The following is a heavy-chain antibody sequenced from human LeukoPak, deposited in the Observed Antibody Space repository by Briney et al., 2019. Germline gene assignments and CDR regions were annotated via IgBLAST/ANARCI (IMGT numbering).Heavy chain of an antibody. V-gene: IGHV3-33*01. CDR1: GFTFSSYG. CDR2: IWYDGSNK. D-gene: IGHD3-9*01. J-gene: IGHJ4*02. CDR3: ARGSTYYDILTGYYLGY. Sequence: GRSLRLSCAASGFTFSSYGMHWVRQAPGKGLELVAVIWYDGSNKYYVDSVKGRFTISRDNAKNSLYLQMNSLRAEDTAVYYCARGSTYYDILTGYYLGYWGQGTLVTVSS.